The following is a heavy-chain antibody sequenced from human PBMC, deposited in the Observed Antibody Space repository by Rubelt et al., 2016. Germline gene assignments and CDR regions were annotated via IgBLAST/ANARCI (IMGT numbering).Heavy chain of an antibody. Sequence: QLQLQESGPGLVRPPEPLSLAGTVSVTSISRTGFYCGWIRQPPGKGLEWLGNIYDSGGTYYNPTLKSRVTIFVDTSKNQFSVKRSSVTAADAAVYYCARYDGVMGQNDPWGQGTLVTVSS. CDR3: ARYDGVMGQNDP. V-gene: IGHV4-39*01. CDR1: VTSISRTGFY. D-gene: IGHD2-8*01. CDR2: IYDSGGT. J-gene: IGHJ5*02.